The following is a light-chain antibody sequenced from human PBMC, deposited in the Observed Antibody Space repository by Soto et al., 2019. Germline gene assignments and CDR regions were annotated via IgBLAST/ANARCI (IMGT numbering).Light chain of an antibody. CDR1: QGISNY. Sequence: DIQMTQSPSSLSASVGDRVTITCRASQGISNYLAWYQQKPGKVPKLLIYAASTLKSGVPSRFSGSGSGTDFSLTISSLQAEDVGTYYCQKYNSAPYTFGQGTKLEIK. CDR2: AAS. CDR3: QKYNSAPYT. V-gene: IGKV1-27*01. J-gene: IGKJ2*01.